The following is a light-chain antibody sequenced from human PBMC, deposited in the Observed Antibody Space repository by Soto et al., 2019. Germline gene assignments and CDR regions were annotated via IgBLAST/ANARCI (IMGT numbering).Light chain of an antibody. CDR3: QQYGSSGT. CDR2: AAS. V-gene: IGKV1-9*01. J-gene: IGKJ1*01. CDR1: QAIGSY. Sequence: IQLTQSPPSLSASVGDRVTVTCRASQAIGSYLTWYQQKPGKAPKLLIYAASTLHRGVPSRFSGSGSGTDFTLTISRLEPEDFAVCYCQQYGSSGTFGQGTKVDIK.